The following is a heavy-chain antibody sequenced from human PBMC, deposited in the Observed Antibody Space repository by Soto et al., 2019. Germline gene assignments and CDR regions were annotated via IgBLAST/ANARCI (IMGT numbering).Heavy chain of an antibody. CDR1: GGSISSGHFY. J-gene: IGHJ5*02. Sequence: QVQLQESGPGLVKPSQTLSLTCTVSGGSISSGHFYWSWIRHSPGQGLEWIGYMFSSGTTHFNPSLKCRVSISVDKSNNHFSLNLRSVTAADTAVYYCARDFHGSGSFRGDYFDPWGQGILVTVSS. CDR3: ARDFHGSGSFRGDYFDP. V-gene: IGHV4-31*03. D-gene: IGHD3-10*01. CDR2: MFSSGTT.